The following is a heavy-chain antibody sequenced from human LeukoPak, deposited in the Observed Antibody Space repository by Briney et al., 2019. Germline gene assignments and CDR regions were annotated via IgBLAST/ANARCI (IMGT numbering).Heavy chain of an antibody. V-gene: IGHV5-10-1*01. D-gene: IGHD3-3*01. CDR2: IDPSDSYT. CDR1: GYSFTSYW. J-gene: IGHJ5*02. Sequence: GESLKISCKCSGYSFTSYWISWVRQMPGKGLEWMGRIDPSDSYTNYSPSFQGHVTISADKSISTAYLQWSSLKASDTAMYYCARLIGGYDFWSGYYTWFDPWGQGTLVTVSS. CDR3: ARLIGGYDFWSGYYTWFDP.